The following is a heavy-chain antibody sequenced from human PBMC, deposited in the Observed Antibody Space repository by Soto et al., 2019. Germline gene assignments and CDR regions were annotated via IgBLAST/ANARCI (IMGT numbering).Heavy chain of an antibody. CDR3: ARGGEAIILVRGDPRTSPSPEMTCKNDY. J-gene: IGHJ4*02. CDR1: GGSFSGYY. V-gene: IGHV4-34*01. Sequence: SETLSLTCAVYGGSFSGYYWSWIRQPPGKGLEWIGEINHSGSTNYNPSHKSRVTISVDTSKNQFSLKLSSVTAADTAVYYCARGGEAIILVRGDPRTSPSPEMTCKNDYWGQGTLVTVSS. D-gene: IGHD3-10*01. CDR2: INHSGST.